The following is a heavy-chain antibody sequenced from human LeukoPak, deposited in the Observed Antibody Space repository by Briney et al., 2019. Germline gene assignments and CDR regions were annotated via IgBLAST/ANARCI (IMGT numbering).Heavy chain of an antibody. Sequence: GGSLRLSCAASGFTFSSCAMNWVRQAPGKGLEWVSTISGAGGSTYYADSVKGRFTISRDNSKNTLYLQMNSLRAEDTAVYYCAREDSGSYRDYYYGMDVWGQGTTVTVSS. J-gene: IGHJ6*02. CDR1: GFTFSSCA. D-gene: IGHD1-26*01. CDR3: AREDSGSYRDYYYGMDV. CDR2: ISGAGGST. V-gene: IGHV3-23*01.